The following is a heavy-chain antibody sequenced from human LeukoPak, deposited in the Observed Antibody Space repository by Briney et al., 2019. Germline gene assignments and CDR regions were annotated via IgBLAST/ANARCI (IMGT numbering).Heavy chain of an antibody. J-gene: IGHJ3*02. CDR3: AREYFYDSSGYSDAFDI. CDR1: GFAFSNYG. CDR2: IWYDGSYK. D-gene: IGHD3-22*01. Sequence: GGSLRLSCSASGFAFSNYGVHWVRRAPGKGLEWVAVIWYDGSYKYYADSVKGRFTISRDNSKNTLYLQMNSLRAEDTAVYYCAREYFYDSSGYSDAFDIWGQGTMVTVSS. V-gene: IGHV3-33*01.